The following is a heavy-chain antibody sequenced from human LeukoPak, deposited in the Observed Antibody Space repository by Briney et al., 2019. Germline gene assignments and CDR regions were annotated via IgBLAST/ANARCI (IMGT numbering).Heavy chain of an antibody. Sequence: GGSLRLSCAASGFTFNRYAIHWVRQAPGKGLEWVTVISSDGNDQHYADSVKGRFTISRDNSENTVFLQMNSLRIEDTAVYYCARDFDQGGAAYYFAYWGQGTLVTVSS. J-gene: IGHJ4*02. V-gene: IGHV3-30-3*01. D-gene: IGHD3-9*01. CDR2: ISSDGNDQ. CDR1: GFTFNRYA. CDR3: ARDFDQGGAAYYFAY.